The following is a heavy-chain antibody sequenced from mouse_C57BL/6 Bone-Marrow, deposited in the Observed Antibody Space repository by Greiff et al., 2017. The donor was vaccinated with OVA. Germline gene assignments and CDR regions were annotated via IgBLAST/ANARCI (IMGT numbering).Heavy chain of an antibody. J-gene: IGHJ1*03. D-gene: IGHD1-1*01. Sequence: QVQLKESDAELVKPGASVKISCKVSGYTFTDHTIHWMKQRPEQGLEWIGYIYPRDGSTKYNEKFKGKATLTADKSSSTAYMQLNSLTSEDSAVYFCARREYYYGSNWYFDVWGTGTTVTVSS. CDR3: ARREYYYGSNWYFDV. V-gene: IGHV1-78*01. CDR1: GYTFTDHT. CDR2: IYPRDGST.